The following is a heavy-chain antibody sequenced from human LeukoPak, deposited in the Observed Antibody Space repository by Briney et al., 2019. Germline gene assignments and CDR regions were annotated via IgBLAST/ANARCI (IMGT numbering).Heavy chain of an antibody. CDR1: GGTFSSYA. CDR3: ATGENYGPYYFDY. Sequence: GASVKVSCKASGGTFSSYAISWVRQAPGQGLEWMGRIIPILGIANYAQKFQGRVTITADKSTSTAYMELSSLRSEDTAVYYCATGENYGPYYFDYWGQGTLATVSS. V-gene: IGHV1-69*04. CDR2: IIPILGIA. J-gene: IGHJ4*02. D-gene: IGHD4-17*01.